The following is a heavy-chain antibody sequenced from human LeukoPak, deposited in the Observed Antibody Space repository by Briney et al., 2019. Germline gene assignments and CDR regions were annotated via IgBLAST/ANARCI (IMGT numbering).Heavy chain of an antibody. CDR2: TYYRSKWYN. J-gene: IGHJ4*02. CDR3: ARGASPEYSSTWYFDY. V-gene: IGHV6-1*01. Sequence: SQTLSLTCAISGDSVSSNSAAWNWIRQSPSRGLEWLGRTYYRSKWYNDYAVSVKSRITINLDTSKNQFSLQLNSVTPEDTAVYYCARGASPEYSSTWYFDYWGQGTLVTVSS. CDR1: GDSVSSNSAA. D-gene: IGHD6-13*01.